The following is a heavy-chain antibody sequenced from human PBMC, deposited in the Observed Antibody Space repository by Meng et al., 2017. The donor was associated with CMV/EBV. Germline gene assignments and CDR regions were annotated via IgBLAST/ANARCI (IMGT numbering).Heavy chain of an antibody. CDR3: ARAASSSMTLDP. Sequence: SFAASGFTVSVNYVSWVRQAPGKGLEWVSVIYSGGSTYYADSVKGRFTISRDNSKNTLYLQMNSLRAEDTAVYYCARAASSSMTLDPWSQGTLVTVSS. V-gene: IGHV3-66*02. CDR2: IYSGGST. D-gene: IGHD2/OR15-2a*01. J-gene: IGHJ5*02. CDR1: GFTVSVNY.